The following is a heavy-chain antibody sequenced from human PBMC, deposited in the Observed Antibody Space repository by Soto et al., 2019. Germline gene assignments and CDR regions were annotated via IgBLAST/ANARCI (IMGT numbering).Heavy chain of an antibody. V-gene: IGHV4-31*03. CDR3: ARSRNFDFWSSYSPSYSYYDRDV. CDR1: GGSINSGGYY. J-gene: IGHJ6*03. D-gene: IGHD3-3*01. CDR2: IFYSGST. Sequence: QVQLQESGPGLVKPSQTLSLTCTVSGGSINSGGYYWSWIRQHPGKGLEWIGYIFYSGSTSYNPFLQSRVTISVDASNNQFVLRLSSVTAPDAAVYYCARSRNFDFWSSYSPSYSYYDRDVWGKGTTVAVSS.